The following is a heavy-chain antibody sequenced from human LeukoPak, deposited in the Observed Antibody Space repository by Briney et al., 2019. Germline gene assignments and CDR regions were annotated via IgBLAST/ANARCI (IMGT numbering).Heavy chain of an antibody. V-gene: IGHV3-7*01. CDR1: GFTFNSCW. D-gene: IGHD6-6*01. CDR2: VNEDGSEK. CDR3: TRGDRSSKIDY. Sequence: PGGSLRLSCAASGFTFNSCWMSRVRQAPGKGLEWTANVNEDGSEKHYVDSVEGRFTISRDNAKNSLYLQMNSLRVEDTALYYCTRGDRSSKIDYWGQGILVIVSS. J-gene: IGHJ4*02.